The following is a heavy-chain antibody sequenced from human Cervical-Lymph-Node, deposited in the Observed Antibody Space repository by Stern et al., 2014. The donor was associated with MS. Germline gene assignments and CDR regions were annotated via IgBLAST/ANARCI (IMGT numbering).Heavy chain of an antibody. CDR1: GFIFSTYW. D-gene: IGHD6-19*01. J-gene: IGHJ4*02. Sequence: EVQLVESGGGLVQPGGSLRLSCAASGFIFSTYWMSWVRQAPGQRLEWVANIMHEGGDKYYLASDNCRFTVSRDNAKNSLYLQKNSLRDGDSAVYYCARILSGWYVRPPYFDSWGQGILVTVSS. CDR2: IMHEGGDK. CDR3: ARILSGWYVRPPYFDS. V-gene: IGHV3-7*01.